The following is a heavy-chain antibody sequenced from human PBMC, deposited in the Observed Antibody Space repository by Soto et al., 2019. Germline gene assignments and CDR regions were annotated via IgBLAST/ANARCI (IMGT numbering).Heavy chain of an antibody. CDR3: AKNVAARSMALKKLYYFDY. V-gene: IGHV3-23*01. CDR1: GFTFSSYA. J-gene: IGHJ4*02. D-gene: IGHD6-6*01. CDR2: ISGSGGST. Sequence: PGGSLRLSCAASGFTFSSYAMSWVRQAPGKGLEWVSAISGSGGSTYYADSVKGRFTISRDNSKNTLYLQMNSLRAEDTAVYYCAKNVAARSMALKKLYYFDYWGQGTLVTVS.